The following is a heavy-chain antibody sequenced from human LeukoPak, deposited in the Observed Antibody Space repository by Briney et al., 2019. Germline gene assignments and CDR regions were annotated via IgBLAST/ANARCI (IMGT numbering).Heavy chain of an antibody. CDR1: GFTFSTYN. J-gene: IGHJ3*02. CDR3: ARDVGASAPDAFDI. V-gene: IGHV3-21*01. D-gene: IGHD1-26*01. Sequence: KTGGSLRLSCAASGFTFSTYNMNWVRQAPGKGLEWVSSISSSSNYIYYADSVKGRFTISRDNAKNSLYLQMNSLRVEDTDVYYCARDVGASAPDAFDIWGQRTMVTVSS. CDR2: ISSSSNYI.